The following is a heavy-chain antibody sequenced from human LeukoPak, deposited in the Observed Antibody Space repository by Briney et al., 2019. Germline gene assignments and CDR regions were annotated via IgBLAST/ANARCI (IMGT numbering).Heavy chain of an antibody. CDR1: GFTFSNYW. V-gene: IGHV3-7*01. D-gene: IGHD6-6*01. Sequence: TGGSLRLSCVASGFTFSNYWMSWVRQAPGKGLEWVANIKQDGSDKYYVDTVKGRFTISRDNTKNSLSLQMDSLRAEDTAVYYCARWTGSSSSFFDHWGQGTLVTVSS. CDR2: IKQDGSDK. CDR3: ARWTGSSSSFFDH. J-gene: IGHJ4*02.